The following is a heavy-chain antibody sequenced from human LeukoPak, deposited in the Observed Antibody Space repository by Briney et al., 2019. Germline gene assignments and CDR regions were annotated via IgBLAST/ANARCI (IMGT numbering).Heavy chain of an antibody. J-gene: IGHJ4*02. V-gene: IGHV3-23*01. Sequence: GGSLRLSCAASGFTFSTYAMSWVRQAPGKGLEWVSGISGSAGTTYYADSVKGRFTISRDNSKNTVSLQMNSLRAEDTAVYYCAKDLGDGDLDYWGQGTLVTVSS. CDR2: ISGSAGTT. D-gene: IGHD4-17*01. CDR1: GFTFSTYA. CDR3: AKDLGDGDLDY.